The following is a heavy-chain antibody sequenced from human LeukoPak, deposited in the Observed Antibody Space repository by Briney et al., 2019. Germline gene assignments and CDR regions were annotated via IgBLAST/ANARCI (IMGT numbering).Heavy chain of an antibody. Sequence: ASVKVSCKASGYTFTGYYMHWVRQAPGQGLEWMGWINPNSGGTNYAQKFQGRVTMTRDTSISTAYMELSRLRSDDTAVYYCARDQGYCDSSGYHRWGQGTLVTVSS. CDR3: ARDQGYCDSSGYHR. J-gene: IGHJ4*02. CDR1: GYTFTGYY. V-gene: IGHV1-2*02. D-gene: IGHD3-22*01. CDR2: INPNSGGT.